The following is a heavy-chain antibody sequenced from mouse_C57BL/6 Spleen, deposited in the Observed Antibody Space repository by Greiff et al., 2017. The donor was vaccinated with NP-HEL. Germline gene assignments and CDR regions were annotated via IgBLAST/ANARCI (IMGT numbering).Heavy chain of an antibody. Sequence: VKLQQPGAELVMPGASVKLSCKASGYTFTSYWMHWVKQRPGQGLEWIGEIDPSDSYTNYNQKFKGKSTLTVDKSSSTAYMQLSSLTSEDSAVYYCARDSPLDYWGQGTTLTVSS. V-gene: IGHV1-69*01. CDR1: GYTFTSYW. CDR2: IDPSDSYT. J-gene: IGHJ2*01. CDR3: ARDSPLDY.